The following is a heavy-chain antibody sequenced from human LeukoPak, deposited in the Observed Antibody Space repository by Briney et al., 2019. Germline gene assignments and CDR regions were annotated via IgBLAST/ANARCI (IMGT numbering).Heavy chain of an antibody. D-gene: IGHD6-13*01. CDR2: ISSNGGST. Sequence: VGSLGLSCSASVFTFSSYAMHWVRQAPGKGLEYVSAISSNGGSTYYADSVRGRFTLSRDNSKNTLYLQMSSLRAEDTAVYYCVKDLFKPAAGTGWFDPWGQETPDTVSS. V-gene: IGHV3-64D*09. CDR3: VKDLFKPAAGTGWFDP. CDR1: VFTFSSYA. J-gene: IGHJ5*02.